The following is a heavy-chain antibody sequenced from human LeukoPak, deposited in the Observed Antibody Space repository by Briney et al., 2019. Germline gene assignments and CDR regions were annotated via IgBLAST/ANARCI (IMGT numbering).Heavy chain of an antibody. V-gene: IGHV1-69*01. J-gene: IGHJ4*02. D-gene: IGHD2-15*01. CDR2: IIPIFGTA. CDR1: GGTFSSYA. CDR3: ARRYCSGGSCYFY. Sequence: SVKVSCKASGGTFSSYAISWVRQAPGQGLEWMGGIIPIFGTANYAQKFQGRVTITADESTSTAYMELSSLRSEDTAVYYCARRYCSGGSCYFYWGQGTLVTASS.